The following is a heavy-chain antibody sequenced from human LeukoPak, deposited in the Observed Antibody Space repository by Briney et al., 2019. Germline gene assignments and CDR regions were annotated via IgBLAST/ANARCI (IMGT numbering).Heavy chain of an antibody. Sequence: GGSLRLSCAASGFTFSSYAMSWVRQAPGKGLEWVANVQQEGSEKYYLDSVKGRFTISRDNAKNSVYLQMNRLRAEDTAVYYCATTLNVATAGYFWGQGTLVTVSS. CDR1: GFTFSSYA. J-gene: IGHJ4*02. V-gene: IGHV3-7*01. CDR2: VQQEGSEK. D-gene: IGHD5-12*01. CDR3: ATTLNVATAGYF.